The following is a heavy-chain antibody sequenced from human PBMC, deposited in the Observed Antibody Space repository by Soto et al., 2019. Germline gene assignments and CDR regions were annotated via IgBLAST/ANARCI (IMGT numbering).Heavy chain of an antibody. D-gene: IGHD1-1*01. Sequence: DVQLVESGGGLIQPGESLRRSCAAFGLTVSGKKYVAWVRQAPGKGLEWISALYDVDGTYYADSVKGRFTTSSDSSKTTVYLQMNGLRPDDTAVYYCASWHEREHAYDVWGRGTTVTVSS. CDR1: GLTVSGKKY. J-gene: IGHJ3*01. V-gene: IGHV3-53*01. CDR2: LYDVDGT. CDR3: ASWHEREHAYDV.